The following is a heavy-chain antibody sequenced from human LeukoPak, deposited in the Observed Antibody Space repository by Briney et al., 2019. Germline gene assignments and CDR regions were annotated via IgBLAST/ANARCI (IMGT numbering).Heavy chain of an antibody. V-gene: IGHV3-13*01. D-gene: IGHD6-19*01. CDR1: GSTFSTYD. CDR2: IGTGGDT. CDR3: VREGAEYSSGWNYWYFDL. Sequence: GGSLRLSCAVSGSTFSTYDMHWVRQGIGKGLEWVSAIGTGGDTYYPDSVRGRFTISRENARNSLYLQMNNLRDGDTAVYYCVREGAEYSSGWNYWYFDLWGRGTLVTVSS. J-gene: IGHJ2*01.